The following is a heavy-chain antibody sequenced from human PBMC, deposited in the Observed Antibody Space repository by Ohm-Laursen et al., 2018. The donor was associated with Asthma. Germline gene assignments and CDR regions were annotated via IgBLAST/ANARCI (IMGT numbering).Heavy chain of an antibody. J-gene: IGHJ4*02. CDR2: IYIGNT. CDR1: GYSVTSYA. Sequence: ASVKVSCNASGYSVTSYAFSWVRQAPGQRPEWMGWIYIGNTNYAPNFRDRITMTTDTSTNTAYMELRSLTSDDTAVYYCVRDVVDRFDYWGQGSLVIVSS. V-gene: IGHV1-18*04. D-gene: IGHD2-21*01. CDR3: VRDVVDRFDY.